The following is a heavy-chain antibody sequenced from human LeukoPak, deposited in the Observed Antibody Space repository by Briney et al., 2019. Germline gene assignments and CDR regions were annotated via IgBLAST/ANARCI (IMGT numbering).Heavy chain of an antibody. CDR3: AKDRKRSSGEIDY. D-gene: IGHD3-22*01. J-gene: IGHJ4*02. V-gene: IGHV3-7*01. CDR1: GFTFSSYW. Sequence: GGSLRLSCAASGFTFSSYWMSWVRQAPGKGLEWVANIKQDGSEKYYVDSVKGRFTISRDNAKNSLYLQMNSLRAEDTAVYYCAKDRKRSSGEIDYWGQGTLVTVSS. CDR2: IKQDGSEK.